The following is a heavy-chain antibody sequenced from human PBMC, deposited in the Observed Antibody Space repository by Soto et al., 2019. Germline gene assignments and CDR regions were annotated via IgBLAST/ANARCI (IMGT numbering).Heavy chain of an antibody. Sequence: PGESLKISCKGSGYSFTSYWISWVRQMPGKGLEWVGRIDPSDSYTNYSPSFQGHVTISADKSISTAYLQWSSLKASDTAMYYCARRSSGYNYYYYYGMDVWGQGTTVTVSS. J-gene: IGHJ6*02. CDR2: IDPSDSYT. CDR3: ARRSSGYNYYYYYGMDV. D-gene: IGHD3-22*01. CDR1: GYSFTSYW. V-gene: IGHV5-10-1*01.